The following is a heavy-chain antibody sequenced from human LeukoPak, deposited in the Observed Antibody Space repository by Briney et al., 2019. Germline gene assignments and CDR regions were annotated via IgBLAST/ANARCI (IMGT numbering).Heavy chain of an antibody. D-gene: IGHD3-10*01. CDR3: ARMGLRFGELLDY. V-gene: IGHV1-3*01. J-gene: IGHJ4*02. CDR2: INAGNGNT. Sequence: ASAKVSCKASGYTFTSYAMHWVRQAPGQRLEWMGWINAGNGNTKYSQKFQGRVTITRDTSASTAYMELSSLRSEDTAVYYCARMGLRFGELLDYWGQGTLVTVSS. CDR1: GYTFTSYA.